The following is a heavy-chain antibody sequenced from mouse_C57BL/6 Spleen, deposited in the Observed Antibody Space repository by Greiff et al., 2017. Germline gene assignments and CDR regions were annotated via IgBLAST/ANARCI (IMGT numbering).Heavy chain of an antibody. V-gene: IGHV1-74*01. D-gene: IGHD2-3*01. CDR2: IHPSDSDT. Sequence: VQLQQPGAELVKPGASVKVSCKASGYTFTSYWMHWVKQRPGQGLEWIGRIHPSDSDTNSNQKFKGKATLTVDKSSSTAYMQLSSLTSEDSAVYYCAIPGWLLREEFAYWGQGTLVTVSA. CDR3: AIPGWLLREEFAY. CDR1: GYTFTSYW. J-gene: IGHJ3*01.